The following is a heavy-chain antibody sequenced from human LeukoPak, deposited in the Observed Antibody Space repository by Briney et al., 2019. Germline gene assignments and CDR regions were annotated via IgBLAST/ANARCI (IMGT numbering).Heavy chain of an antibody. CDR3: AREGDYYDSSGYYHYFDY. CDR1: GGSISSYY. Sequence: SETLSLTCTVSGGSISSYYWSWIRQPARKGLDWIGRIYTSGSTNYNPSLKRRVTMSVDTSKNQFSLKLSSVTAADTAVYYCAREGDYYDSSGYYHYFDYWGQGTLVTVSS. V-gene: IGHV4-4*07. CDR2: IYTSGST. D-gene: IGHD3-22*01. J-gene: IGHJ4*02.